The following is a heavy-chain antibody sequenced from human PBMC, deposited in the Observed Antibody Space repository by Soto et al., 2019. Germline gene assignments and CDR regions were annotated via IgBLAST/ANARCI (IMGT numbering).Heavy chain of an antibody. CDR1: GGSFSGYY. J-gene: IGHJ5*02. CDR3: ARGGLGYCSSTSCYGRPRNWFDP. D-gene: IGHD2-2*01. V-gene: IGHV4-34*01. Sequence: SETLSLTCAVYGGSFSGYYWSWIRQPPGKGLEWIGEINHSGSTNYNPSLKSRVTISVDTSKDQFSLKLSSVTAADTAVYYCARGGLGYCSSTSCYGRPRNWFDPWGQGTLVTVSS. CDR2: INHSGST.